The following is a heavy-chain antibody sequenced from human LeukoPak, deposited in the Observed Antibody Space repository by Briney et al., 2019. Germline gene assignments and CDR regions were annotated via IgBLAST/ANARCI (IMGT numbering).Heavy chain of an antibody. Sequence: GGSLRLSCAASGFTFSSYAMRWVRQAPGKGLEWVADIKQDGTQKYYVDSVEGRFTISRDNAKNSLYLQMNSLRVEDTAMYYCARDCGSDCSQAFDIWGQGTMVTVSS. CDR2: IKQDGTQK. J-gene: IGHJ3*02. V-gene: IGHV3-7*05. CDR3: ARDCGSDCSQAFDI. D-gene: IGHD2-21*02. CDR1: GFTFSSYA.